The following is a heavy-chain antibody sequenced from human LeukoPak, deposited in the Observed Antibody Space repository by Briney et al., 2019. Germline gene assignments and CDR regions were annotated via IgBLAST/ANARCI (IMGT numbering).Heavy chain of an antibody. CDR2: IYPGDSDT. CDR3: ARYKATYYDFWSGAFDI. D-gene: IGHD3-3*01. J-gene: IGHJ3*02. Sequence: GESLKISCKGSGYSFTSYWIGWVRQMPGKGLEWMGIIYPGDSDTRYSPSFQGQVTISADKSISTAYLQWSSLKASDTAMYYCARYKATYYDFWSGAFDIWGQGTMVTVSS. V-gene: IGHV5-51*01. CDR1: GYSFTSYW.